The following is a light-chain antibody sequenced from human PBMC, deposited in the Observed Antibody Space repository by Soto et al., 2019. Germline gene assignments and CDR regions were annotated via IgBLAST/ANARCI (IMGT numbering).Light chain of an antibody. V-gene: IGLV2-14*01. CDR2: EVR. Sequence: LTQPASVSGSPGQSITISCTGTSSDVGDYNYVSWYQHHPGKAPKLIIYEVRNRPSGVPNRFSGAKSGNTASLTISGLQAEDEADYYCSSYRTGSAFYVFGSGTKVTVL. J-gene: IGLJ1*01. CDR3: SSYRTGSAFYV. CDR1: SSDVGDYNY.